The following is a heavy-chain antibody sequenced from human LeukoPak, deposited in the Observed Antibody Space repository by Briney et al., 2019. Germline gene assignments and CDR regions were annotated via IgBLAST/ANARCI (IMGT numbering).Heavy chain of an antibody. CDR3: ARGTLPDYFDSLYDAFDI. J-gene: IGHJ3*02. CDR1: GFTFSSYS. V-gene: IGHV3-21*06. CDR2: ISSSSGYI. D-gene: IGHD3-22*01. Sequence: GGSLRLSCAASGFTFSSYSMNWVRQAPGKGLEWVSSISSSSGYIYYADSVKGRFTISRDNAKNSLYLQMNSLRAEDTAVYYCARGTLPDYFDSLYDAFDIWGHGTMVTVSS.